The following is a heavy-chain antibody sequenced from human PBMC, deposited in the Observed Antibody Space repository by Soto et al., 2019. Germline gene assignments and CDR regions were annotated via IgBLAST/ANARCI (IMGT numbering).Heavy chain of an antibody. V-gene: IGHV3-23*01. D-gene: IGHD6-13*01. CDR3: AHSSSWYVPTYDY. J-gene: IGHJ4*02. CDR1: GFTFSSYA. Sequence: EVQLLESGGGLVQPGGSLRLSCAASGFTFSSYAMSWVHQAPGKGLEWVSAISGSGGSTYYADSVKGRFTISRDNSKNPLYLQMNSLRAEDTAVYYCAHSSSWYVPTYDYWGQGTLVTVSS. CDR2: ISGSGGST.